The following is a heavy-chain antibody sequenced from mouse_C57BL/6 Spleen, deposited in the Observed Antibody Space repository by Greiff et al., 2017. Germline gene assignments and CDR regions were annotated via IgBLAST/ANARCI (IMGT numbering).Heavy chain of an antibody. J-gene: IGHJ3*01. V-gene: IGHV1-81*01. CDR3: ASWGGPTAWFAY. CDR2: IYPRSGNT. D-gene: IGHD1-1*02. Sequence: VQLKESGAELARPGASVKLSCKASGYTFTSYGISWVKQRTGQGLEWIGEIYPRSGNTYYNEKFKGKATLTADKSSSTAYMELRSLTSEDSAVYFCASWGGPTAWFAYWGQGTLVTVSA. CDR1: GYTFTSYG.